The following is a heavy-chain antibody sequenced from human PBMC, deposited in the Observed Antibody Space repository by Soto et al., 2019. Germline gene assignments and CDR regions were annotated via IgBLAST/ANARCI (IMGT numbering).Heavy chain of an antibody. Sequence: QVQLVESGGGLVQPGGSLRLSCAASGFTFSDYYMSWIRQAPGKGLEWVSYISSSGSTIYYADSVKGRFTISRDNAKNSLYLQMNSLRAEDTAVYYCARDLDLYSKPLDYYYYGMDVWGQGTTVTVSS. CDR3: ARDLDLYSKPLDYYYYGMDV. J-gene: IGHJ6*02. V-gene: IGHV3-11*01. CDR1: GFTFSDYY. CDR2: ISSSGSTI. D-gene: IGHD4-4*01.